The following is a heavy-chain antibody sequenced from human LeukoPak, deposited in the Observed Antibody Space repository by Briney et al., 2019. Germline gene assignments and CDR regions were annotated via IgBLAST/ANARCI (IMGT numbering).Heavy chain of an antibody. CDR2: ISGSGGST. J-gene: IGHJ5*02. D-gene: IGHD6-13*01. V-gene: IGHV3-23*01. Sequence: GGSLRLSCVASGFTFTNYAMTWVRQAPGRGLEWVSAISGSGGSTYSADSVKGRFIISRDSSKNTLWLQMNSLRAEDTAVYYCAKGIAAAGTSWFDPWGQGTLVTVSS. CDR3: AKGIAAAGTSWFDP. CDR1: GFTFTNYA.